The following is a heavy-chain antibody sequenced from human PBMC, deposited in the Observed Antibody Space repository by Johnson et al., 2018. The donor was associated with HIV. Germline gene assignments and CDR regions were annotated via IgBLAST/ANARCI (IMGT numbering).Heavy chain of an antibody. J-gene: IGHJ3*02. CDR3: VRDPGWGALDI. V-gene: IGHV3-7*03. D-gene: IGHD1-26*01. Sequence: VQLVESGGGLVQPGGSLRLSCAASGFTFSSYWMSWVRQAPGKGLEWVANITQAGSAKTYMDSARGRFTISRDNAENSLFLQIHSLRAEDTAVYYCVRDPGWGALDIWGHGTMVTVSS. CDR2: ITQAGSAK. CDR1: GFTFSSYW.